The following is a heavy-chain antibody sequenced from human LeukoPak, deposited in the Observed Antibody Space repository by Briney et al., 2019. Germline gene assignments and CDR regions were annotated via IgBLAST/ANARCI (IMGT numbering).Heavy chain of an antibody. J-gene: IGHJ4*02. Sequence: GASVKVSCKASGYTFTSYGISWVRQAPGQGLEWMGRIIPILGIANYAQKFQGRVTITADKSTSTAYMELSSLRSEDTAVYYCAREHCSSTSCYTVFDYWGQGTLVTVSS. CDR3: AREHCSSTSCYTVFDY. CDR2: IIPILGIA. V-gene: IGHV1-69*04. CDR1: GYTFTSYG. D-gene: IGHD2-2*02.